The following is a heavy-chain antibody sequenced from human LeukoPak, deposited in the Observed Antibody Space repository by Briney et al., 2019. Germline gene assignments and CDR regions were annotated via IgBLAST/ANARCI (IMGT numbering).Heavy chain of an antibody. J-gene: IGHJ4*02. CDR3: ARCSGVFGSSGY. CDR2: ISSGTGSYI. Sequence: KPGGSLRLSCVASGFSFSSYSMNWVRQAPGKGLEWVSTISSGTGSYIYYADSVRGRFTISRDNAKNSLYLQVNSLRAEDTAVYYCARCSGVFGSSGYWGQGTLVTVSS. V-gene: IGHV3-21*01. CDR1: GFSFSSYS. D-gene: IGHD6-6*01.